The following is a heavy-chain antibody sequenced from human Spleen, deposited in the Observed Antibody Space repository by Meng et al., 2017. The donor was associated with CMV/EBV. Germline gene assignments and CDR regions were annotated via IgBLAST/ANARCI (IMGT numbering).Heavy chain of an antibody. CDR3: ARHFSSSLDY. V-gene: IGHV3-11*01. D-gene: IGHD6-13*01. Sequence: GESLKISCAASGFTFSDYFLSWIRQAPGKGLEWVSYISFSSKTVHYADSVRGRFTISRDNAENSLYLQMNSLRAEDTAVYYCARHFSSSLDYGGQGTPVTVSS. CDR2: ISFSSKTV. CDR1: GFTFSDYF. J-gene: IGHJ4*02.